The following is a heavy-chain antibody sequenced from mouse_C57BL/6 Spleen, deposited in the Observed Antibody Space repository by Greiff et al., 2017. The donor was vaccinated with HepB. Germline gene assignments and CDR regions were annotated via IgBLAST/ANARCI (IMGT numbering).Heavy chain of an antibody. Sequence: EVKLEESGGGLVQPGGSMKLSCVASGFTFSNYWMNWVRQSPEKGLEWVAQIRLKSDNYATHYAVSVKGRFTISRDDSKSRVYLQMNNLRAEDTGIYYCTGSGYYSTWLAYWGQGTLVTVSA. J-gene: IGHJ3*01. CDR3: TGSGYYSTWLAY. V-gene: IGHV6-3*01. CDR1: GFTFSNYW. D-gene: IGHD2-3*01. CDR2: IRLKSDNYAT.